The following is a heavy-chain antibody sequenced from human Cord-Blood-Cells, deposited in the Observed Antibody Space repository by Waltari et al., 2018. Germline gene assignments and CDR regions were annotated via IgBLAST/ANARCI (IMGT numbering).Heavy chain of an antibody. CDR2: INPNSGGT. V-gene: IGHV1-2*04. J-gene: IGHJ4*02. CDR3: AREVGYYYGSSGYYDY. Sequence: QVQLVQSGAEVKKPGASVKVSCKASGYTFTGYYMHWVRQAPGQGLEWMGWINPNSGGTNYAQKFQGWVTMTRDTSISTAYMELSRLRSDDTAVYYCAREVGYYYGSSGYYDYWGQGTLVTVSS. D-gene: IGHD3-22*01. CDR1: GYTFTGYY.